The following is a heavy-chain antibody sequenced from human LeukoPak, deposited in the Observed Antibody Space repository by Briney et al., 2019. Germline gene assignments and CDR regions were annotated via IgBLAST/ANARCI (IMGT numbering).Heavy chain of an antibody. CDR1: GFTFSSYA. CDR2: ISSSSSTI. V-gene: IGHV3-48*04. CDR3: ARWGYGGNEHY. D-gene: IGHD4-23*01. Sequence: HPGGSLRLSCAASGFTFSSYAMNWVRQAPGKGLEWVSYISSSSSTIYYTDSVKGRFTISRDNAKNSLYLQMNSLRAEDTAVYYCARWGYGGNEHYWGQGTRVTVSS. J-gene: IGHJ4*02.